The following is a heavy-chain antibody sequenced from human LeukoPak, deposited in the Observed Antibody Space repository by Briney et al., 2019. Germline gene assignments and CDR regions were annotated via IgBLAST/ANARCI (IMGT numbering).Heavy chain of an antibody. CDR2: IYSGGST. J-gene: IGHJ4*02. CDR1: GFTFSTYE. V-gene: IGHV3-66*01. Sequence: GGSLRLSCAASGFTFSTYEMNWVRQAPGKGLEWVSVIYSGGSTYYAGSVKGRFTISRDNSKSTLYLQMNSLRVEDTAVYYCARGIAVADTGFFDYWGQGTLVTVSS. D-gene: IGHD6-19*01. CDR3: ARGIAVADTGFFDY.